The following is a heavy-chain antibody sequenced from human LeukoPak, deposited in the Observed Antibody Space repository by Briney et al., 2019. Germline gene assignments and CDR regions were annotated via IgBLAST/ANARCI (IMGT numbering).Heavy chain of an antibody. V-gene: IGHV4-61*01. D-gene: IGHD4-11*01. CDR2: IQNSART. J-gene: IGHJ6*02. CDR3: ATDYSNFYGMDV. Sequence: SETLSLTCPVSGGSDNSGSYFWSWIRQPPGKGLEWIGYIQNSARTNYNPSLESRVSISVDSSKDQFSLRLSSVTAADTAVYYCATDYSNFYGMDVWGQGTTVTVSS. CDR1: GGSDNSGSYF.